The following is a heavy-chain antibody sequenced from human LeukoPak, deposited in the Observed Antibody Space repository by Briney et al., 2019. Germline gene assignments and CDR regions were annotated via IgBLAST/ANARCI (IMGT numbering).Heavy chain of an antibody. Sequence: SETLSLTCTVSGGSISSHYWSWIRQPPGKGLEWIGYIYYSGSTNYNPSFKSRVTISVDTSKNQFSLKLSSVTAADTAVYYCARGLELWGSAFGIWGQGTMVTVSS. CDR3: ARGLELWGSAFGI. CDR2: IYYSGST. V-gene: IGHV4-59*11. CDR1: GGSISSHY. D-gene: IGHD1-7*01. J-gene: IGHJ3*02.